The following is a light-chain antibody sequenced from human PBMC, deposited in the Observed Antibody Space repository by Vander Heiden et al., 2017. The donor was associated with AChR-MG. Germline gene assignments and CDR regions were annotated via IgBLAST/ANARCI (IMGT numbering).Light chain of an antibody. CDR1: SYNIRRKT. CDR3: AAWDDSLNGYV. J-gene: IGLJ1*01. Sequence: QSAPTQPPSASGSPGPRVTIACSGSSYNIRRKTVNWYRQLPGTAPKLLIYSNDQRPAGVRDRFSGSESGTSAALAISGLQSEDEADYYCAAWDDSLNGYVFGSGTKVTVL. CDR2: SND. V-gene: IGLV1-44*01.